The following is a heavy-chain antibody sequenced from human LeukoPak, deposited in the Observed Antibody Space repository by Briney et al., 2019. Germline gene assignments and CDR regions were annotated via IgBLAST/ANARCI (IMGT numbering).Heavy chain of an antibody. CDR2: ISYDGSNK. V-gene: IGHV3-30*18. D-gene: IGHD6-19*01. Sequence: GGSLRLSCAASGFTFSSYGMHWARQAPGKGLEWVAVISYDGSNKYYADSVKGRFTISRDNSKNTLYLQMNSLRAEDTAVYYCAKSIAVAGKGPFDYWGQGTLVTVSS. CDR3: AKSIAVAGKGPFDY. J-gene: IGHJ4*02. CDR1: GFTFSSYG.